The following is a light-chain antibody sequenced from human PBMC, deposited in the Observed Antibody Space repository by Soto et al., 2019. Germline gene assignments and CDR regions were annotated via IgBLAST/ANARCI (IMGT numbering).Light chain of an antibody. CDR1: SSDIGRYNL. CDR2: EAT. J-gene: IGLJ3*02. CDR3: SLYASSNTFM. Sequence: QSALTQPASVSGSPGQSINISCTGTSSDIGRYNLVSWYQQHPGKPPKLMIYEATKRPSGVSNRFSGSKSGNTASLTISGLQAEDEADYYCSLYASSNTFMFGGGTKLTVL. V-gene: IGLV2-23*02.